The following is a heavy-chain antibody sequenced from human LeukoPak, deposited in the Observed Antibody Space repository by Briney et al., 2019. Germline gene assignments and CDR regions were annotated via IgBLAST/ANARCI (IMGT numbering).Heavy chain of an antibody. CDR3: ARAGSLFDY. CDR1: GYPFPSYY. V-gene: IGHV1-2*02. Sequence: ASVEVSCQASGYPFPSYYMHWVRPAPGQGVEWMGWIDPNSGGTNYAQKFQGRVTMTRDTSISTAYMELSRLRSDDTAVYYRARAGSLFDYWGQGTLVTVSS. J-gene: IGHJ4*02. D-gene: IGHD7-27*01. CDR2: IDPNSGGT.